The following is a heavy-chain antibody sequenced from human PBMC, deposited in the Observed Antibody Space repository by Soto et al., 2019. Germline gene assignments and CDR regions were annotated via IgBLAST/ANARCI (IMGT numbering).Heavy chain of an antibody. Sequence: QVQLVQSGAEVKKPGASVKVSCKASGYTFISNGISWVRQAPGQGLEWMGWISAYNGNTNYAQKFQGRFTMTTDTSTSTAYMELRSLRSDDTAVFYCARERALNYYYGMDVWGQGTTLTVSS. J-gene: IGHJ6*02. CDR2: ISAYNGNT. CDR3: ARERALNYYYGMDV. CDR1: GYTFISNG. V-gene: IGHV1-18*01.